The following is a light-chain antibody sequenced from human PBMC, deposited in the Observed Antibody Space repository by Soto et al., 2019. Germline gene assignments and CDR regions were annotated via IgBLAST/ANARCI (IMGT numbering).Light chain of an antibody. Sequence: EMVLAKSAPRLSVSPGERAALSLRASQNVSRKLAWYQQTRGQAPRILMYGASIRGTGVQARFSGSGSGTEFTLPISSLTYEEFAVDYCPQYGSSGTVGRGHKVAIK. J-gene: IGKJ4*02. CDR3: PQYGSSGT. CDR1: QNVSRK. CDR2: GAS. V-gene: IGKV3-15*01.